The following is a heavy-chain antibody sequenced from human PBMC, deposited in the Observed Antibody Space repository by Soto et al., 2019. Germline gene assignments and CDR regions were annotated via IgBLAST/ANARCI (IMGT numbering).Heavy chain of an antibody. CDR2: ISGSGGST. Sequence: GGSLRLSCAASGFTFSSYAMSWVRQAPGKGLEWVSAISGSGGSTYYADSVKGRFTISRDNSKNTLYLQMNSLRAEDTAVYYCTTDPPIVVVVAATPANWFDPWGEGTLVTV. CDR1: GFTFSSYA. V-gene: IGHV3-23*01. CDR3: TTDPPIVVVVAATPANWFDP. J-gene: IGHJ5*02. D-gene: IGHD2-15*01.